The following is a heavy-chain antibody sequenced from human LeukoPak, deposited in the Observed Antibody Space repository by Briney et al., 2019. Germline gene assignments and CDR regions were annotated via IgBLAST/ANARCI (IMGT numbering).Heavy chain of an antibody. CDR2: IRQDGSEK. CDR3: ARRYFDY. CDR1: GFTFSSAW. Sequence: PGGSLRLSCTASGFTFSSAWMHWVRQAPGKGLEWVANIRQDGSEKYYVDSVKGRFTISRDNAKNSLYLQMNSLRAEDTAVYYCARRYFDYWGQGTLVTVSS. V-gene: IGHV3-7*01. J-gene: IGHJ4*02.